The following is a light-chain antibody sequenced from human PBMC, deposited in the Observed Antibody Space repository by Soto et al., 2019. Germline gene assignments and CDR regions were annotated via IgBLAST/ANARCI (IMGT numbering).Light chain of an antibody. Sequence: DIVMTQSPDSLAVSLGERATINCKSSQSVLYSSNNKNYVAWYQQKPGQPPKLLIYWASTRESGVPDRFSGSGSVTDFTLTISSLQAEDVAVYYCQQYYSTPHTFGPGTKVDIK. V-gene: IGKV4-1*01. CDR2: WAS. CDR1: QSVLYSSNNKNY. J-gene: IGKJ3*01. CDR3: QQYYSTPHT.